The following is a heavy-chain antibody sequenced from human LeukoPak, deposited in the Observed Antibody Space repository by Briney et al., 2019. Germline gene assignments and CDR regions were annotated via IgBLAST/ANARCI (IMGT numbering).Heavy chain of an antibody. Sequence: QPGGSLRLSCAASGFTFSSYAMSWVRQAPGKGLEWVSAISGSGDSTYYADSVKGRFTISRDNSKNTLYLQMNSLRAEDTAVFYCAKDAFYGYDFDYWGQGTLVTVSS. V-gene: IGHV3-23*01. CDR3: AKDAFYGYDFDY. J-gene: IGHJ4*02. CDR1: GFTFSSYA. CDR2: ISGSGDST. D-gene: IGHD5-18*01.